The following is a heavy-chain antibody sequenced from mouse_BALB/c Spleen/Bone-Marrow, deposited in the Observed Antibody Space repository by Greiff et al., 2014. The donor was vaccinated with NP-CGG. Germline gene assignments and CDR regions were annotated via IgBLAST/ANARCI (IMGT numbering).Heavy chain of an antibody. CDR3: VRAPPITSVVTRDY. J-gene: IGHJ2*01. CDR2: IYPHTSDT. Sequence: EVQLQQSGPELVKPGASVEISCKASGYPFTDYNMHWVKQGHGKSLEWIGYIYPHTSDTGYNQKFRNKATLTVDISSSTAYMVLRSLTSEDSAVYYCVRAPPITSVVTRDYWGQGTTLTVSS. V-gene: IGHV1S29*02. CDR1: GYPFTDYN. D-gene: IGHD1-1*01.